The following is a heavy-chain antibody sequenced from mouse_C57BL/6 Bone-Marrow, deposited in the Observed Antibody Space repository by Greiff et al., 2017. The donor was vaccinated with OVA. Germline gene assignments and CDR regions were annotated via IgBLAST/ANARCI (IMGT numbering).Heavy chain of an antibody. CDR3: ARLDGYYGWFAY. CDR1: GYTFTDYY. CDR2: IYPGSGNT. J-gene: IGHJ3*01. V-gene: IGHV1-76*01. D-gene: IGHD2-3*01. Sequence: VQLQQSGAELVRPGASVKLSCKASGYTFTDYYINWVKQRPGQGLEWIARIYPGSGNTYYNEKFKGKATLTAEKSSSTAYMQLSSLTSEDSAVYFGARLDGYYGWFAYWGQGTLVTVSA.